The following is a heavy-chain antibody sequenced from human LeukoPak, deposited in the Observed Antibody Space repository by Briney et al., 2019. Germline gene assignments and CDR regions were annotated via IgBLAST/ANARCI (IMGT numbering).Heavy chain of an antibody. CDR1: GGSISSYY. Sequence: SETLSLTCTVSGGSISSYYWSWIRQPPGKGLEWIGYISHSGTTFYTSSLKSRVTISVDRSKSQFSLKLSSVTAADTAVYYCARGGYFGSGVDAFDIWGQGHWSPSLQ. CDR3: ARGGYFGSGVDAFDI. J-gene: IGHJ3*02. CDR2: ISHSGTT. D-gene: IGHD3-10*01. V-gene: IGHV4-59*12.